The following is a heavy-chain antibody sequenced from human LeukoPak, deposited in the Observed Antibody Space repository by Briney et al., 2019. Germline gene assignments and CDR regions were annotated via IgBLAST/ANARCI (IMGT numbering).Heavy chain of an antibody. D-gene: IGHD3-22*01. Sequence: GGSLRLSCAASGFTFSSYSMNWVRQAPGKGLEGVSSISSSSSYIYYADSVKGRFTISRDNAKNSLYLQMNSLRAEDTAVYYCAREWGDYYDSSGYPLPDYWGQGTLVTVSS. CDR2: ISSSSSYI. V-gene: IGHV3-21*01. J-gene: IGHJ4*02. CDR1: GFTFSSYS. CDR3: AREWGDYYDSSGYPLPDY.